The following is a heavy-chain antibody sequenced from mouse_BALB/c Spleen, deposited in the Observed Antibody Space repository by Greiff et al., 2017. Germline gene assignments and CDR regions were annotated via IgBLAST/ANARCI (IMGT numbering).Heavy chain of an antibody. CDR3: ARQLVLPYYCDY. D-gene: IGHD3-1*01. Sequence: QVQLQQPGAELVKPGASVKLSCKASGYTFTSYWMPWVKQRPGQGLEWIGEINPSNGRTNYNEKFKSMSTLTVDKASSTAYMQLSSLTSEDSAVYYCARQLVLPYYCDYWGQGTTLTGSS. V-gene: IGHV1S81*02. CDR1: GYTFTSYW. J-gene: IGHJ2*01. CDR2: INPSNGRT.